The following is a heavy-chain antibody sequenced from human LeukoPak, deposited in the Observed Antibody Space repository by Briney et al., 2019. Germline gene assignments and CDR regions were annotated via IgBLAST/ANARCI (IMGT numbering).Heavy chain of an antibody. CDR2: IHYSGTT. D-gene: IGHD2-2*01. CDR1: GDSISSYY. CDR3: ARRGYTRKEGCSTTTCLYSWFDP. Sequence: SETLSLTCTVSGDSISSYYWSWIRQPPGKGLEWIGYIHYSGTTNYNPSLKSRVTISVDTSKNQFSLKLSSVTATDTAVYYCARRGYTRKEGCSTTTCLYSWFDPWGQGTLVTVSS. V-gene: IGHV4-59*08. J-gene: IGHJ5*02.